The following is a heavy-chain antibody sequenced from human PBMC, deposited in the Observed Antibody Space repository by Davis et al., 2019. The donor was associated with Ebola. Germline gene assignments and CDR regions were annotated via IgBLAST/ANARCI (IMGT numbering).Heavy chain of an antibody. CDR2: ISSNGGST. Sequence: PGGSLRLSCAASGFTFSSYAMHWVRQAPGKGLEYVSAISSNGGSTYYANSVKGRFTISRDNSKNTLYLQMGSLRAEDMAVYYCTRDRITIFGVPYYFDYWGQGTLVTVSS. CDR1: GFTFSSYA. D-gene: IGHD3-3*01. J-gene: IGHJ4*02. V-gene: IGHV3-64*01. CDR3: TRDRITIFGVPYYFDY.